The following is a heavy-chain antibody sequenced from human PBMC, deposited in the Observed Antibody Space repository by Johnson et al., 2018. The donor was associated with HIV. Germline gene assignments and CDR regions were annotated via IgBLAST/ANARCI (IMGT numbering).Heavy chain of an antibody. CDR1: GFTFTTSA. CDR3: AKLAIDYSGAWYGLTFDI. J-gene: IGHJ3*02. V-gene: IGHV3-23*04. D-gene: IGHD6-19*01. CDR2: ISDSGDNT. Sequence: QLVESGGGLVQPGGSLRLSCAASGFTFTTSAMSWVRQAPGKGLEWVSAISDSGDNTYYADSVRGRFTISRDNSKNTLYLQMNSLRAEDSAVYYCAKLAIDYSGAWYGLTFDIWGQGTMVTVSS.